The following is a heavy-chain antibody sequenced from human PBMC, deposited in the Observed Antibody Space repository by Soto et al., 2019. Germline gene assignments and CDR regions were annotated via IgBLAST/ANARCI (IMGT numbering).Heavy chain of an antibody. D-gene: IGHD3-10*02. CDR2: IIPLLGLT. V-gene: IGHV1-69*02. CDR1: GYTFTTHT. J-gene: IGHJ6*03. CDR3: ARAQYCNVPNCFGYPDI. Sequence: QVQLLQSGAEVKKPGSSVRVSCHASGYTFTTHTITWVRQAPGQGLAWVGRIIPLLGLTDYAQKFQGRVVITADKSTSTTYMVLSRLTCEDAPLYYCARAQYCNVPNCFGYPDIGGTGTAVTVSS.